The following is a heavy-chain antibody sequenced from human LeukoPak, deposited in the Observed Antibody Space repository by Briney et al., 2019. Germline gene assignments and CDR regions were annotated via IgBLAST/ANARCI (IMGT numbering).Heavy chain of an antibody. CDR3: ARAFLVGYSPEEYFFDY. D-gene: IGHD2-15*01. V-gene: IGHV4-34*01. J-gene: IGHJ4*02. CDR2: IYHLGTT. Sequence: SETLSLSCTVSGGSISSPYWSWLRQPPGKGLESIGEIYHLGTTNYNPSLKSRVTISIDKSKNQFSLKLHSVTAADTAVYYCARAFLVGYSPEEYFFDYWGQGTLVTVSS. CDR1: GGSISSPY.